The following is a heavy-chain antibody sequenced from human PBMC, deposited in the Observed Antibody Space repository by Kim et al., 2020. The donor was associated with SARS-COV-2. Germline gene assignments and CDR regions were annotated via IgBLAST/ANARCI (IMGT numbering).Heavy chain of an antibody. J-gene: IGHJ5*02. CDR3: ARGELGAEGFDP. Sequence: GESLKISCKGSGYSFTKYWIGWVRQMPGKGLEWMGIIYPGDSDTRYSPSLQGHVTISVDKSINTAYLYWSSLKASDTAMYYCARGELGAEGFDPWGQGTLVTVSS. D-gene: IGHD3-10*01. CDR1: GYSFTKYW. V-gene: IGHV5-51*01. CDR2: IYPGDSDT.